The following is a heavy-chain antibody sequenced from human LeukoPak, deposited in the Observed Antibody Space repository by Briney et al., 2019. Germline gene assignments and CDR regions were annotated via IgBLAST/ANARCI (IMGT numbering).Heavy chain of an antibody. D-gene: IGHD3-9*01. CDR1: GFTFSSYA. Sequence: PGGPLRLSCAASGFTFSSYAMSWVRQAPGKGLESVSAISGSGGSTCYAVSLKSLFYISRDNSKNTLYLQMNSLRDEDTAVYYCAKIQGRDFDWYDAFDIWGQGTMVTVSS. V-gene: IGHV3-23*01. J-gene: IGHJ3*02. CDR2: ISGSGGST. CDR3: AKIQGRDFDWYDAFDI.